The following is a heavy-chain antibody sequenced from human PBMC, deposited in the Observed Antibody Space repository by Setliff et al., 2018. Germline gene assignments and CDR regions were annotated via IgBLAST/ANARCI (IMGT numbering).Heavy chain of an antibody. CDR1: GFTLGSHA. J-gene: IGHJ3*02. Sequence: PGGSLRLSCAASGFTLGSHAMHWVRQAPGKGLEWVAVISYDGSNQYYADSVKGRFTISRDNSKNTLYLQMNSLRPEDTAVYYCTKRALYDGSAVWAFDIWGQGTMVTVSS. CDR2: ISYDGSNQ. V-gene: IGHV3-30*01. CDR3: TKRALYDGSAVWAFDI. D-gene: IGHD3-22*01.